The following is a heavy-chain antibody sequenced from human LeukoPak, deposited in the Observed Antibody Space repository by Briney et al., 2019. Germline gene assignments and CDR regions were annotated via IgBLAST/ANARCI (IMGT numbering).Heavy chain of an antibody. CDR1: GYTFTSYA. CDR2: INAGTSKT. J-gene: IGHJ4*02. CDR3: ARSEGDYGDYGFFVY. V-gene: IGHV1-3*01. D-gene: IGHD4-17*01. Sequence: ASVKVSCKASGYTFTSYAIHWVRQAPGQRVEWMGWINAGTSKTKYSQKFQGRVTITRDTSASTVYMELSSLRSEDTAIYYCARSEGDYGDYGFFVYWGQGTLVAVSS.